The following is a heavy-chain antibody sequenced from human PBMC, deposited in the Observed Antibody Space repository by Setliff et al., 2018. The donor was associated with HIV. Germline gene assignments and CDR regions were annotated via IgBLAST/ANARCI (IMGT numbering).Heavy chain of an antibody. J-gene: IGHJ4*02. Sequence: GASVKVSCKASGGSFSDYSISWVRQAPGQGLEWMGWINPNSGDTNYAQNFQGRVTMTRDTSISTAYMELRRLRYDDTAVYYCARDRHFSGSFFWGQGTLVTAPQ. D-gene: IGHD1-26*01. CDR2: INPNSGDT. V-gene: IGHV1-2*02. CDR3: ARDRHFSGSFF. CDR1: GGSFSDYS.